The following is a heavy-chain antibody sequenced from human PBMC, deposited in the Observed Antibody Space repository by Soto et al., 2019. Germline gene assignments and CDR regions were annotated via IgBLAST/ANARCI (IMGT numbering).Heavy chain of an antibody. CDR2: TNPNNGST. D-gene: IGHD3-10*01. CDR1: GDTFIAHY. J-gene: IGHJ4*02. Sequence: ASVKVSCKASGDTFIAHYIHWMRQAPGKGFEWIGWTNPNNGSTKYAQKFQGRVTMTRDTSITTVYVELSSLKSDDTAVYFCARDVSPYFGPGSLHGYFDYWGQGTLVTVSS. V-gene: IGHV1-2*02. CDR3: ARDVSPYFGPGSLHGYFDY.